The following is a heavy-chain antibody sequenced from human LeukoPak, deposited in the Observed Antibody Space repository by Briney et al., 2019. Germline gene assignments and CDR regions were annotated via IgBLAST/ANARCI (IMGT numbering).Heavy chain of an antibody. CDR1: GYTFTGSY. V-gene: IGHV1-2*02. J-gene: IGHJ4*02. CDR2: INPNSGGT. D-gene: IGHD6-13*01. Sequence: ASVKVSCMASGYTFTGSYMHWVRQAPGQGLEWMGWINPNSGGTNYAQKFQGRVTMTRDTSISTAYMELSRLRSDDTAVYYCARGIGYSSHFDYWGQGTLVTVSS. CDR3: ARGIGYSSHFDY.